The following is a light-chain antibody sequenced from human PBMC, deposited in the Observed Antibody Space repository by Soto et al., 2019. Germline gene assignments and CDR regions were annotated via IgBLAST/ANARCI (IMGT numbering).Light chain of an antibody. Sequence: IQLTQSPSSLSASVGDTLTLACRASQGISSYLAWYPPKPGKAPKLLIYAASTLESGVQSRFIASGSGTEFTLTISSLQPEEFATDDCQQYNSYWTFCPGTKVDIK. J-gene: IGKJ1*01. CDR1: QGISSY. CDR3: QQYNSYWT. CDR2: AAS. V-gene: IGKV1-9*01.